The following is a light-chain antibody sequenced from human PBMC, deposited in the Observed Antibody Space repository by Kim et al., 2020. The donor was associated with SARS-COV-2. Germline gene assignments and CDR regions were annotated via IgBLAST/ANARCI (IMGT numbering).Light chain of an antibody. CDR1: TSNIGDNF. Sequence: QSVLTQPPSVSAAPGQKVTISCSGSTSNIGDNFVSWYQQVPGTAPKLLIYANNKRPSGIPDRFSGSKSGTSATLGITGLQTGDEADYYCGTWDSSLSGAVFGGGTKVTVL. J-gene: IGLJ7*01. V-gene: IGLV1-51*01. CDR3: GTWDSSLSGAV. CDR2: ANN.